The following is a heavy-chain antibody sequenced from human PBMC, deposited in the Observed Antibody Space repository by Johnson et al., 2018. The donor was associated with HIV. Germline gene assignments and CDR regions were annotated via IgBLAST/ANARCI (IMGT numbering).Heavy chain of an antibody. V-gene: IGHV3-15*01. Sequence: VQLVESGGGLVKPGGSLRLSCAASGFTFSNAWMSWVRQAPGKGLEWVGRIKSKTDGGTTDYAAPVKGRFTISRDDSTNTLYLQMNSLQTEDTAVYYCATSVGDGYNSDPFDMWGQGTMVTVSS. CDR2: IKSKTDGGTT. CDR1: GFTFSNAW. CDR3: ATSVGDGYNSDPFDM. J-gene: IGHJ3*02. D-gene: IGHD5-24*01.